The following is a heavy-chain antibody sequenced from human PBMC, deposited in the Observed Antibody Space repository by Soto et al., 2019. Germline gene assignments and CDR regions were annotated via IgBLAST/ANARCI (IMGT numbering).Heavy chain of an antibody. CDR1: RGSISSSTCY. CDR2: IYYSGST. D-gene: IGHD3-3*01. CDR3: RDYDFSICFLDV. Sequence: PSETLSLTCTVSRGSISSSTCYWGWIRQPPGKGLEWIGSIYYSGSTYYNPSLKSRVTISVDTSKNQFSLKLSSVTAADTAVYYCRDYDFSICFLDVWGQATTFTVSS. J-gene: IGHJ6*02. V-gene: IGHV4-39*01.